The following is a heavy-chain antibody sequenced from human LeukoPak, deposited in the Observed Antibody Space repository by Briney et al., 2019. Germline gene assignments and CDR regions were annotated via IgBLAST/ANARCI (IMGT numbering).Heavy chain of an antibody. CDR3: ACGVLMVYAITALDY. Sequence: QSGGSLRLSCAASGFTFSSYWMSWVRQAPGKGLEWVANIKQDGSEKYYVDSVKGRFTISRDNAKNSLYLQMNSLRAEDTAVYYCACGVLMVYAITALDYWGQGTLVTVSS. D-gene: IGHD2-8*01. CDR1: GFTFSSYW. CDR2: IKQDGSEK. J-gene: IGHJ4*02. V-gene: IGHV3-7*01.